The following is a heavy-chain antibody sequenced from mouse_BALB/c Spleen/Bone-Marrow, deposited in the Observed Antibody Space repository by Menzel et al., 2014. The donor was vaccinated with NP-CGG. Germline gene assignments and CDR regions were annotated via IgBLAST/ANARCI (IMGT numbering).Heavy chain of an antibody. CDR1: GYTFTSYL. D-gene: IGHD2-1*01. J-gene: IGHJ1*01. V-gene: IGHV1-14*01. CDR2: INPYNDGT. Sequence: VHVKQSGPELVKPGASVKMSCKASGYTFTSYLMHWVKQKPGQGLEWIGYINPYNDGTKYNEKFKGKATLTSDKSSSTAYMELSSLTSEDSAVYYCARGGNYWYCDVWGAGTAVTVSS. CDR3: ARGGNYWYCDV.